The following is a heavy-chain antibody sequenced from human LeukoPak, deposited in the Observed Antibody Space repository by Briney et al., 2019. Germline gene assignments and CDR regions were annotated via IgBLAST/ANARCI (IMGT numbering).Heavy chain of an antibody. V-gene: IGHV3-30*12. CDR3: AREVDSSGYYYYFDY. CDR1: GFNFGSYG. Sequence: PGGSLRLSCGASGFNFGSYGMYWVRQAPGKGLECLTFIKYDGSRKYYADSVKGRFTISRDNAKNSLYLQMNSLRAEDTAVYYCAREVDSSGYYYYFDYWGQGTLVTVSS. CDR2: IKYDGSRK. J-gene: IGHJ4*02. D-gene: IGHD3-22*01.